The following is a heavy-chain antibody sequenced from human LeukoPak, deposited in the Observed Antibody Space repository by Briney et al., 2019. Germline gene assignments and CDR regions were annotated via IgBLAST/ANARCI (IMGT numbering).Heavy chain of an antibody. Sequence: SETLSLTCTISGGSINSDGYYWSWIRQPAGKGLEWIGYIYHNGNTYYNPSLKSRVTISMDKSKNQFSLQLNSVTAADTAVYYCAREEMWYSGSYRPSYYFDYWGQGTLVTVSS. CDR3: AREEMWYSGSYRPSYYFDY. CDR1: GGSINSDGYY. V-gene: IGHV4-30-2*01. J-gene: IGHJ4*02. CDR2: IYHNGNT. D-gene: IGHD1-26*01.